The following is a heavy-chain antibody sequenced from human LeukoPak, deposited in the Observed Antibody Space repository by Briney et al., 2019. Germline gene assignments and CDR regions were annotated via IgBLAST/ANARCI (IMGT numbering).Heavy chain of an antibody. CDR2: MNPNSGNT. J-gene: IGHJ4*02. Sequence: ASVKVSCKASGYTFTSYDIKWVRQATGQGLEWMGWMNPNSGNTGYAQKFQGRVTMTRNTSINTAYMELSSLKSEDTAVYYCVNVDVSGGYWGQGTLVTVSS. V-gene: IGHV1-8*01. CDR3: VNVDVSGGY. D-gene: IGHD3-16*01. CDR1: GYTFTSYD.